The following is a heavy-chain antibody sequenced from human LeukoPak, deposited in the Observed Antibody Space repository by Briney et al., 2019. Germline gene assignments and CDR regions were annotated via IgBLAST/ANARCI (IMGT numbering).Heavy chain of an antibody. CDR1: GFTFSSYG. D-gene: IGHD1-26*01. CDR2: ISSSTSYI. Sequence: GGSLRLSCAASGFTFSSYGLNWVRQAPGKGLEWVSSISSSTSYIYYADSVKGRFTISRDNAKNSLYLQMNSLRAEDTAVYYCARAGGSYNYYYMDVWGKGTTVTVSS. J-gene: IGHJ6*03. V-gene: IGHV3-21*01. CDR3: ARAGGSYNYYYMDV.